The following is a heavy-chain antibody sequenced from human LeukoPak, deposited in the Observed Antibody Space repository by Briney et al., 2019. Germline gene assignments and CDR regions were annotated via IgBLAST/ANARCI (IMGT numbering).Heavy chain of an antibody. V-gene: IGHV3-66*01. Sequence: GGSLRLSCAASGFTVGSNYMSWVRQAPGKGLEWVSVIYSGGSTYYADSVKGRFTISRDNSKNTLYLQMNSLRAEDTAVYYCAMNYYDSSGYMDYWGQGTLVTVSS. CDR2: IYSGGST. D-gene: IGHD3-22*01. CDR1: GFTVGSNY. J-gene: IGHJ4*02. CDR3: AMNYYDSSGYMDY.